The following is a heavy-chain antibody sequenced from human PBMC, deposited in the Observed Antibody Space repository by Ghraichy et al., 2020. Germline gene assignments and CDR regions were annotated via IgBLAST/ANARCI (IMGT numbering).Heavy chain of an antibody. J-gene: IGHJ4*02. Sequence: GGSLRLSCAASGFSFSNYWMAWVRQAPGKRLEWVANIKQDGSAQFYVDSVKGRFTISRDNAKNSLYLQKNSLRVEDTAVYYCANSGWTLRDYWGQGTLVTVSS. D-gene: IGHD6-19*01. CDR2: IKQDGSAQ. CDR3: ANSGWTLRDY. V-gene: IGHV3-7*03. CDR1: GFSFSNYW.